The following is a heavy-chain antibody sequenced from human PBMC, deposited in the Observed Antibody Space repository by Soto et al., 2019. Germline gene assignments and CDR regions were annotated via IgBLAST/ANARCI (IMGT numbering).Heavy chain of an antibody. V-gene: IGHV4-34*01. Sequence: QVQLQQWGAGLLKPSETLSLTFAVYGGSFSGYYCSWIRQPPGKGLEWIGEINHSGSTNYNPSLKSRVTISVDTSKNQFSLKLSSVTAPDTAVYYCGTVWGYRFLYGMDVWGQGTPVPVSS. D-gene: IGHD3-16*01. CDR2: INHSGST. J-gene: IGHJ6*02. CDR1: GGSFSGYY. CDR3: GTVWGYRFLYGMDV.